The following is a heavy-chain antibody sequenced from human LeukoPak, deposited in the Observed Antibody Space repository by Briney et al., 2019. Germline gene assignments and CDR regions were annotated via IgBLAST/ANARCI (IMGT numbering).Heavy chain of an antibody. CDR2: INHSGST. CDR3: ARGPSLEWLFAYHYYGMDV. CDR1: GGSFSGYY. V-gene: IGHV4-34*01. Sequence: PSETLSLTCAVYGGSFSGYYWSWIRQPPGKGLEWIGEINHSGSTNYNPSLKSRVTISVDTSKNQFSLKLSSVTAADTAVYYCARGPSLEWLFAYHYYGMDVWGQGTTVTVSS. D-gene: IGHD3-3*01. J-gene: IGHJ6*02.